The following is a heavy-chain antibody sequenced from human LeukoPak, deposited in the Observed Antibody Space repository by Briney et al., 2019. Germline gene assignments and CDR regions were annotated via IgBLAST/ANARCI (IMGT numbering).Heavy chain of an antibody. D-gene: IGHD3-10*01. CDR2: IYSVGTT. CDR1: GFSVGSNF. Sequence: TGGSLRLSCAASGFSVGSNFMTWVRQAPGKGLECVSIIYSVGTTYYADSVRGRFTISRGNSKNTLYLQMDSLRVEDTAVYYCARKSDSLMVRGGDCWGQGTLVTVSS. V-gene: IGHV3-66*01. J-gene: IGHJ4*02. CDR3: ARKSDSLMVRGGDC.